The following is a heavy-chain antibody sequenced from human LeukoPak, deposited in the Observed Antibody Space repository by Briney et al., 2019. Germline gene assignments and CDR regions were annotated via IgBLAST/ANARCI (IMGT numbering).Heavy chain of an antibody. V-gene: IGHV1-69*01. CDR1: GGTFSSYA. CDR2: IIPIFGTA. Sequence: ASVKVSCKASGGTFSSYAISWVRQAPGQGLEWMGGIIPIFGTANYAQKFQGRVTITAGESTSTAYMELSSLRSEDTAVYYCVSQVVPAAIWVYWGQGTLVTVSS. J-gene: IGHJ4*02. CDR3: VSQVVPAAIWVY. D-gene: IGHD2-2*01.